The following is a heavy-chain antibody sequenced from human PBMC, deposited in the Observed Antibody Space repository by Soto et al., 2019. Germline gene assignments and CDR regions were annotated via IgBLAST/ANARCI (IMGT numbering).Heavy chain of an antibody. CDR2: IGTAGDT. CDR1: GFTFSSYD. Sequence: PGGSLRLSCAASGFTFSSYDMHWVRQATGKGLEWVSAIGTAGDTYYPGSVKGRFTISRENAKNSLYLQMNSLRAEDTAVYYCARDYSSGSQYGMDVWGQGTTVTVSS. D-gene: IGHD6-19*01. J-gene: IGHJ6*02. CDR3: ARDYSSGSQYGMDV. V-gene: IGHV3-13*01.